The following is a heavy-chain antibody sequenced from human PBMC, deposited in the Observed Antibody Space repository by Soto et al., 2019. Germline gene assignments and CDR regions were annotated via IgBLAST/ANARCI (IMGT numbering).Heavy chain of an antibody. Sequence: QLQLQESGPGLVKPSETLSLTCTVSGGSITNRIYYWGWIRQPPGKGLEWIGTIYYSGSTYYNPSLKSRVTMSVDKSTNQFSLKLSSVTAADTGVYYCARRSSSAWFFDYWGQGTLVTVSS. CDR2: IYYSGST. CDR3: ARRSSSAWFFDY. J-gene: IGHJ4*02. D-gene: IGHD6-19*01. CDR1: GGSITNRIYY. V-gene: IGHV4-39*01.